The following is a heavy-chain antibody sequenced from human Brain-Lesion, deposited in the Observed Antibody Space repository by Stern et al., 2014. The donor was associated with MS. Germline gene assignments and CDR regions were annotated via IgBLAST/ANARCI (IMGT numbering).Heavy chain of an antibody. J-gene: IGHJ3*02. CDR1: GGSISSGNYY. Sequence: QLQLQESGPGLVKPSQTLSLTCTVSGGSISSGNYYWSWIRQPAGEGLEWIWRIYSSGSTQYNPPLKSRVTISADKSTNQVSPRMGSVTAADTAVYYCARGNYDVLTDNGGHGFDIWGQGTMVTVSS. CDR2: IYSSGST. CDR3: ARGNYDVLTDNGGHGFDI. D-gene: IGHD3-9*01. V-gene: IGHV4-61*02.